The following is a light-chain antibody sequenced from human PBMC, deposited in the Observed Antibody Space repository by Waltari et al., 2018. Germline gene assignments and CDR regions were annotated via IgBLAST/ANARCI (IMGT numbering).Light chain of an antibody. V-gene: IGKV4-1*01. J-gene: IGKJ3*01. CDR2: WAS. CDR3: QQYYSTPFT. Sequence: DIVMTQSPDSLAASLGDRATITCTSSQSVLYSSNNKNYLTWYQQKPGNPPKLLIYWASTREYGVPDRFSGSGSGTDFTLTISSLQAEDFAVYYCQQYYSTPFTFGPGTKVDIK. CDR1: QSVLYSSNNKNY.